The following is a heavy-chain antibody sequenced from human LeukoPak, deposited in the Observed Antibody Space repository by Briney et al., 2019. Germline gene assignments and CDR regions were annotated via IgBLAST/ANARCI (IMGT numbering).Heavy chain of an antibody. CDR1: GGSISSYY. J-gene: IGHJ6*04. CDR3: AREEAAIGMDV. D-gene: IGHD6-13*01. Sequence: SETLSLTCTVSGGSISSYYWSWIRQPAGKGLEWIGRIYTSGSTNYNPSLKSRVTISADKSKNQFSLKMSSVTAADTAVYYCAREEAAIGMDVWGKGTTVTVSS. CDR2: IYTSGST. V-gene: IGHV4-4*07.